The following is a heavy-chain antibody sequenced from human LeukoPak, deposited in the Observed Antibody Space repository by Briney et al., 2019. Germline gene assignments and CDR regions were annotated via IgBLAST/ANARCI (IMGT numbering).Heavy chain of an antibody. D-gene: IGHD2-8*01. CDR3: ARDLTPCCGNGVWFDAFDI. CDR2: INPNSGGT. J-gene: IGHJ3*02. Sequence: ASVKVSCKASGYTFTGYYMHWVRQAPGQGLEWMGWINPNSGGTNYAQKFQGRVTMTRDTSISTAYMELSRLRSDDTAVYYCARDLTPCCGNGVWFDAFDIWGQGTMVTVSS. CDR1: GYTFTGYY. V-gene: IGHV1-2*02.